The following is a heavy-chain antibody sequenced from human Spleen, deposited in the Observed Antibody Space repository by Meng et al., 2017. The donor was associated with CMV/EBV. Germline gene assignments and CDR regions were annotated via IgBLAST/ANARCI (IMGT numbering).Heavy chain of an antibody. D-gene: IGHD2-2*01. Sequence: DYYMSWIRQAPGKGLEWVSYISSSGSIIYYADSVKGRFTISRDNSKNTLYLQMNSLRAEDTAVYYCARGLSPGYCSSTSCSDWYFDLWGRGTLVTVSS. CDR1: DYY. CDR3: ARGLSPGYCSSTSCSDWYFDL. CDR2: ISSSGSII. V-gene: IGHV3-11*01. J-gene: IGHJ2*01.